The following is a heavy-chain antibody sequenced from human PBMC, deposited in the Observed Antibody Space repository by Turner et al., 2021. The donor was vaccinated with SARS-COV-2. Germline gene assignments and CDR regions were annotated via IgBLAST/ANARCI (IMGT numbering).Heavy chain of an antibody. CDR3: ARSWGGILTGYSFDP. D-gene: IGHD3-9*01. CDR1: GGSFSGYY. Sequence: QVQLQQWGAGLLKPSETLSLTFGVYGGSFSGYYWSWIRQPPGKGLEWIGDIYHSGSTNYNPSLKSRVTISVDTSKNQFSLKLSSVTAADTALYYCARSWGGILTGYSFDPWGQGTLVTVSS. J-gene: IGHJ5*02. V-gene: IGHV4-34*01. CDR2: IYHSGST.